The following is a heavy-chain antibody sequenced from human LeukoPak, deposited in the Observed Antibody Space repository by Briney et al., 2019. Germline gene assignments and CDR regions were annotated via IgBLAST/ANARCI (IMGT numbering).Heavy chain of an antibody. Sequence: ASVKVSCKASGYTFTSYGISWVRQAPGQGLEWMGWISAYNGNTNYAQKLQGRVTMTTDTSTSTAYMELRSLRSDDTAVYYCARVSRGSGSYYNVDYMDVWGKGTTVTVSS. CDR3: ARVSRGSGSYYNVDYMDV. V-gene: IGHV1-18*01. CDR2: ISAYNGNT. CDR1: GYTFTSYG. J-gene: IGHJ6*03. D-gene: IGHD3-10*01.